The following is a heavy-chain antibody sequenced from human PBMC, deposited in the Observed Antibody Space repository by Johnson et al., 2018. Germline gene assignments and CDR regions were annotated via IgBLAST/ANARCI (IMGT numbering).Heavy chain of an antibody. Sequence: QVQLQQWGAGLLKPSETXSLMCAVSGGSFSGYYWSWIRQPPGKGLEWIGEINHSGSANYNPSLKSRVTISVDTSKNQFSLKLSSLTATDTAVYYSAGIGYSDYDLLGYGMDVWGQGTTVIVSS. CDR2: INHSGSA. CDR3: AGIGYSDYDLLGYGMDV. V-gene: IGHV4-34*01. J-gene: IGHJ6*02. D-gene: IGHD5-12*01. CDR1: GGSFSGYY.